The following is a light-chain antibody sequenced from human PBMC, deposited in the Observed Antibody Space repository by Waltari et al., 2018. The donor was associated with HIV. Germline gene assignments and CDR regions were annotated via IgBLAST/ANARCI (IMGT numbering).Light chain of an antibody. CDR3: QQYNNWPLT. CDR1: QSVSSN. CDR2: GAS. V-gene: IGKV3-15*01. J-gene: IGKJ4*01. Sequence: IVMTQSPATLSVSPGKRATLSCRASQSVSSNLVWYQQKPGQAPRLLIYGASTRATGIPARCSGSGSGTEFTLTISSLQSEDFAVYYCQQYNNWPLTFGGGTKVEIK.